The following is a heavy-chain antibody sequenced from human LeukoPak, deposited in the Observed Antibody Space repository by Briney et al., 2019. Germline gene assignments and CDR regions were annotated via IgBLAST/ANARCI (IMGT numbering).Heavy chain of an antibody. CDR3: TKGRSNHY. CDR1: GFTFSDFW. D-gene: IGHD3-10*01. V-gene: IGHV3-7*01. Sequence: PGGSLRLSCAASGFTFSDFWMGWVRQAPGKGLEWVANINQDESENYYVDSVKGRFTISRDNAKNSLYLQMNSLRAEDTAVYYCTKGRSNHYWGQGTLVTVST. CDR2: INQDESEN. J-gene: IGHJ4*02.